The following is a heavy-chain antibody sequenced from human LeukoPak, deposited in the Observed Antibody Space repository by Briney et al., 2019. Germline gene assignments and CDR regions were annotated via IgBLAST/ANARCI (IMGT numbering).Heavy chain of an antibody. CDR2: ISSSSSYI. Sequence: PGGSLRLSCAASGFIFSSYSMNWVRQAPGKGLEWVSSISSSSSYIYYTDSVKGRFTISRDNTKNSLYLQMNSLRAEDTAVYYCARVLGLWYFDYWGRGTLVTVSS. J-gene: IGHJ4*02. CDR3: ARVLGLWYFDY. D-gene: IGHD3/OR15-3a*01. V-gene: IGHV3-21*01. CDR1: GFIFSSYS.